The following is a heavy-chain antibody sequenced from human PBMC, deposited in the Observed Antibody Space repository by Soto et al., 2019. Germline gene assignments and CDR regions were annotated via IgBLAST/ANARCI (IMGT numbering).Heavy chain of an antibody. CDR3: ARAARLHPFDY. CDR2: IKQDGSEK. CDR1: GFTFSSYW. V-gene: IGHV3-7*03. J-gene: IGHJ4*02. Sequence: GGSLKLSCAASGFTFSSYWMSWVRQAPGKGLEWVANIKQDGSEKYYVDSVKGRFTISRDNAKNSLYLQMNSLRAEDTAVYYCARAARLHPFDYWGQGTLVTVSS.